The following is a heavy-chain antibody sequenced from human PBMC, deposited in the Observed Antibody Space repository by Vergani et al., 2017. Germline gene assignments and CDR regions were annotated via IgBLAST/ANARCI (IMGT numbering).Heavy chain of an antibody. V-gene: IGHV1-18*01. D-gene: IGHD4-23*01. CDR1: GYTFTSYG. CDR3: ARDGSGGIPYYFDY. J-gene: IGHJ4*02. Sequence: QVQLVQSGAEVKKPGASVKVSCKASGYTFTSYGISWVRQAPGQGLEWMGWIKSYNGNTNYAQKLQGRVTMTTDTPPGTAYMELRSLRSDDTSVYYCARDGSGGIPYYFDYWGQGTLVTVSS. CDR2: IKSYNGNT.